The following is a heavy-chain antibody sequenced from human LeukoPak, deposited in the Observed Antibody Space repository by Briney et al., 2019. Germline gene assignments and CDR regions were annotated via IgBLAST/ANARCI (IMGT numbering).Heavy chain of an antibody. CDR2: ISSSGSTI. CDR3: AQIYTYGSSQFDY. D-gene: IGHD5-18*01. Sequence: GGSLRLSCAASGFTFRNYEMNWVRQAPGKGLEWVSYISSSGSTIYYADSVKGRYTISRDNAKNPLHLQMNSLRAEDTAVYYCAQIYTYGSSQFDYWGQGTLVTVSS. CDR1: GFTFRNYE. J-gene: IGHJ4*02. V-gene: IGHV3-48*03.